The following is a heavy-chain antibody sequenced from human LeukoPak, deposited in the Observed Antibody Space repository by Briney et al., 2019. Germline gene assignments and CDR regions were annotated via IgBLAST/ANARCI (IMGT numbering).Heavy chain of an antibody. J-gene: IGHJ5*02. Sequence: SETLSLTCTVSGGSISSYYWSWIRQPPGKGLEWIGYIYYSGSTNYNPSLKSRVTISVKTSKNQFSLKLSSVTAADTAVYYCARGRRSMITFGGVIDRWGQGTLVTVSS. CDR3: ARGRRSMITFGGVIDR. D-gene: IGHD3-16*01. V-gene: IGHV4-59*01. CDR2: IYYSGST. CDR1: GGSISSYY.